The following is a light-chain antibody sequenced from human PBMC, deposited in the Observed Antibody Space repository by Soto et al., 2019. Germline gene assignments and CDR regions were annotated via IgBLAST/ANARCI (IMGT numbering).Light chain of an antibody. CDR2: AAS. CDR1: QSISSY. V-gene: IGKV1-39*01. Sequence: DIQMTQSPSSLSASVGDRVTITCRASQSISSYLNWYQQKLGKAPNLLIYAASNLQSGVPSRFSGSGSITEFTLTISSLQPEDFASYYCQQTYTTPRTFGHGTKVEIK. J-gene: IGKJ1*01. CDR3: QQTYTTPRT.